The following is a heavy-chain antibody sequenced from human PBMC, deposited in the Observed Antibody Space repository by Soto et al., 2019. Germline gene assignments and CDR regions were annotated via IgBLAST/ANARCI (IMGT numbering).Heavy chain of an antibody. V-gene: IGHV1-69*06. D-gene: IGHD1-26*01. J-gene: IGHJ4*02. Sequence: VASVKVSCKASGGTFSSYAISWVRQAPGQGLEWMGGIIPIFGTANYAQKFQGRVTITADKSTSTAYMELSSLRSEDTAVYYCARDTVGNYFDYWGQGTLVTVSS. CDR2: IIPIFGTA. CDR1: GGTFSSYA. CDR3: ARDTVGNYFDY.